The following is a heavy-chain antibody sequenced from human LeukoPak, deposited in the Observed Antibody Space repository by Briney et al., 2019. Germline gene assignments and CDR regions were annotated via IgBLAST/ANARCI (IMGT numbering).Heavy chain of an antibody. D-gene: IGHD6-19*01. V-gene: IGHV4-39*07. CDR2: IHYSGST. J-gene: IGHJ4*02. CDR1: GGSISSSSYY. Sequence: PSETLSLTCTVSGGSISSSSYYWGWIRQPPGKGLEWIGSIHYSGSTYYNPSLKSRVTISVDTSKNQFSLKLSSVTAADTAVYYCARVASIAVTGTFDYWGQGTLVTVSS. CDR3: ARVASIAVTGTFDY.